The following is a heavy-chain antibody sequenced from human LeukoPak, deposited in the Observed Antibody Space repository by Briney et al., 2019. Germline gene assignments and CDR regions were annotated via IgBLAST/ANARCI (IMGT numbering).Heavy chain of an antibody. J-gene: IGHJ4*02. CDR1: GFTFSIYA. Sequence: GGSLRLSRAASGFTFSIYAMYWVRQAPGKGLEWVAFIRFDGSLITYADSVKGRFTISRDNSKNTLYLQMSSLGAEDTAVYYCVKDGTTASYFDYWGQGTLVTVSS. CDR2: IRFDGSLI. D-gene: IGHD1-1*01. CDR3: VKDGTTASYFDY. V-gene: IGHV3-30*02.